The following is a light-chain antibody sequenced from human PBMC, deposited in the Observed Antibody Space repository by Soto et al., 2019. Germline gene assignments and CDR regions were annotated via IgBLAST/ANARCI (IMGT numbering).Light chain of an antibody. CDR3: SSYTSSSTRV. Sequence: QSALTQPASVSGSPGQSITISCTGNSSDVGGYKYVSWYQQHPGKAPKLMIYDVSNRPSGVSNRFSGSKSGNTASLTISGLQAEDEADYYCSSYTSSSTRVFGTGTKLTVL. CDR1: SSDVGGYKY. CDR2: DVS. V-gene: IGLV2-14*01. J-gene: IGLJ1*01.